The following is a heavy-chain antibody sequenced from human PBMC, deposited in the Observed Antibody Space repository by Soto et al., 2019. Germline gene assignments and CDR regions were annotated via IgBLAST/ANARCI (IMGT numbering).Heavy chain of an antibody. D-gene: IGHD4-17*01. CDR3: AGGDYGDSIDF. V-gene: IGHV3-33*01. J-gene: IGHJ4*02. Sequence: QVHLVESGGGVVQPGKSLRLSCAASGFTFDNYGMLWVRQAPGKGLEWVALISYDDSYRYYTNSVRGRFTISRDNSKNMVFLHMNSLLGDDTAVYYCAGGDYGDSIDFWGQGTLVTVSS. CDR1: GFTFDNYG. CDR2: ISYDDSYR.